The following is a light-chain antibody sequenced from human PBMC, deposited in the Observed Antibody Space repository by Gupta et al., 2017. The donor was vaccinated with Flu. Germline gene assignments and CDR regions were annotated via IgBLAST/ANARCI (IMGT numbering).Light chain of an antibody. V-gene: IGKV4-1*01. CDR1: QIVLSSSNNKKY. J-gene: IGKJ4*01. Sequence: DIVMTQSPDSLAVSLGERATINCKSSQIVLSSSNNKKYLSWYRQRPGQPPELLIYWESTRASGVPDRFSGSGSGTDFTLTISSLQAEDVAVYYCQQYYFTPPTFGGGTKVEIE. CDR2: WES. CDR3: QQYYFTPPT.